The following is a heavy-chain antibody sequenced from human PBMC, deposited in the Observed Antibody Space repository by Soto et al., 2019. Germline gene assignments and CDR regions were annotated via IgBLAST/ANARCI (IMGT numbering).Heavy chain of an antibody. Sequence: GGSLRLSCAASGFTFSSYGMHWVRQAPGRGLEWVTVISNDGNRKYYGESVKGRFSVSRDNDKDTLYLQMNGLRPEDTGVYYCAKDRRQLSALDMWGQGTTVTVSS. V-gene: IGHV3-30*18. CDR1: GFTFSSYG. D-gene: IGHD6-6*01. J-gene: IGHJ3*02. CDR2: ISNDGNRK. CDR3: AKDRRQLSALDM.